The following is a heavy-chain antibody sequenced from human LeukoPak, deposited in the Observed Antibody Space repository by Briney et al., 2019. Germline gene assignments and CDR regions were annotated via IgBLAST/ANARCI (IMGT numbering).Heavy chain of an antibody. CDR3: ARDVSEVVRGNWYFDL. V-gene: IGHV1-46*01. CDR2: IDPSGGST. CDR1: GYTFTSYY. D-gene: IGHD3-10*01. Sequence: GASVKVSCKASGYTFTSYYIHWVRQAPGQGLEWMGIIDPSGGSTTYAQRFQGRVTMTRDTSTRTVYMDLKSLRSEDTAVYYCARDVSEVVRGNWYFDLWGSGTLVTVSS. J-gene: IGHJ2*01.